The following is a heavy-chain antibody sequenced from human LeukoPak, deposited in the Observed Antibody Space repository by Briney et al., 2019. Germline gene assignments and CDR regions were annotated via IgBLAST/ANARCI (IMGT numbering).Heavy chain of an antibody. V-gene: IGHV1-8*01. CDR3: ARAVWFGELSDDP. D-gene: IGHD3-10*01. CDR2: MNPNSGNT. Sequence: ASVKVSCKASGYTFTSYDINWVRQATGQGLERMGWMNPNSGNTGYAQKFQGRVAMTRNTSISTAYMELSSLRSEDTAVYYCARAVWFGELSDDPWGQGTLVTVSS. J-gene: IGHJ5*02. CDR1: GYTFTSYD.